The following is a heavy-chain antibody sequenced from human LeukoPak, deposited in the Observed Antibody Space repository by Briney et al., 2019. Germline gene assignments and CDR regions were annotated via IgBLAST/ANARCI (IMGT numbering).Heavy chain of an antibody. V-gene: IGHV3-23*01. D-gene: IGHD4-23*01. CDR1: GFTFSSYA. CDR2: ISASGGST. CDR3: AKGYGGNWEFFDY. J-gene: IGHJ4*02. Sequence: GGSLRLSCAASGFTFSSYAMSWVRQAPGKGLEWVSAISASGGSTYYADSVKGRFTISSDNSKNTLYLQMNSLRAEDTAVYYCAKGYGGNWEFFDYWGQGTLVTVSS.